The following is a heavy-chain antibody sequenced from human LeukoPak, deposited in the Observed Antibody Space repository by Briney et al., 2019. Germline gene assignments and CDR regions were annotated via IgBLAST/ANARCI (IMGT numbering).Heavy chain of an antibody. Sequence: GGSLRLSCAASGFTFDDYAMHWVRQAPGKGLEWVSGISWNSGSIAYADSVKGRFTISRDNAKNSLYLQMNSLRAEDTALYYCTKDIDYDSSGDYFDYWGQGTLVTVSS. CDR3: TKDIDYDSSGDYFDY. CDR1: GFTFDDYA. V-gene: IGHV3-9*01. J-gene: IGHJ4*02. D-gene: IGHD3-22*01. CDR2: ISWNSGSI.